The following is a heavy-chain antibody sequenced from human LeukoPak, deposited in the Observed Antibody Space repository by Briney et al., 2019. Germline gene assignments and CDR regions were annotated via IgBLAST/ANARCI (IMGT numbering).Heavy chain of an antibody. CDR2: ISYDGSNK. CDR1: GFTFSSYG. J-gene: IGHJ4*02. V-gene: IGHV3-30*18. CDR3: AKAAVATTYGGFDY. Sequence: GRSLRLSCAASGFTFSSYGMHWVRQAPGKGLDWVAVISYDGSNKDYADSVKGRLTISRDNSKSTLYLQMNSLRPEDTAVYYCAKAAVATTYGGFDYWGQGTLVTVPS. D-gene: IGHD5-12*01.